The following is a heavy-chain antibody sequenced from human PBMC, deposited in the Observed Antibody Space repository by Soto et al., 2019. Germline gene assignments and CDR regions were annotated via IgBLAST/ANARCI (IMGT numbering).Heavy chain of an antibody. CDR2: VFHTGNT. Sequence: SETLSLTCTVSGGSITGFYWSWIRQFPGKRLEYIGYVFHTGNTNYNPSLRGRVTMSVDTSKNQFSLKLRSVTAADTAVYFCAKDKNRYSDGSYSDPWGQGSLVTVSS. V-gene: IGHV4-59*01. D-gene: IGHD5-18*01. J-gene: IGHJ5*02. CDR3: AKDKNRYSDGSYSDP. CDR1: GGSITGFY.